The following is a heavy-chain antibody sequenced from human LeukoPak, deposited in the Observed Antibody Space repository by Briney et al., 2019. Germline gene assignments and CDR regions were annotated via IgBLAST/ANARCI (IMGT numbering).Heavy chain of an antibody. CDR2: TYASGTT. J-gene: IGHJ3*02. CDR3: ARDRIQLWSLGDAFDI. D-gene: IGHD5-18*01. Sequence: PSETLSLTCNVSGGSISSGGYYWTWIRQPPGKGLELIGFTYASGTTYYNPSLKKRVTISVHGSKNQFSLNLSSATAADTAVYYCARDRIQLWSLGDAFDIWGQGTMVTVSS. V-gene: IGHV4-30-2*01. CDR1: GGSISSGGYY.